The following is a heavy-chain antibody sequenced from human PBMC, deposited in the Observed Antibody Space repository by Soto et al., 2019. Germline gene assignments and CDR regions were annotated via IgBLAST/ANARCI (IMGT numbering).Heavy chain of an antibody. Sequence: GSLRLSCAASGFIFSNAWVSWVRQAPGKGLEWVGRIKSKINGGTTDYAAPVRGRFSISRDDSKNTLYLQMSRLKTEDTAVYYCTTDDPINTHWGQGTLVTVSS. CDR1: GFIFSNAW. J-gene: IGHJ4*02. CDR3: TTDDPINTH. CDR2: IKSKINGGTT. V-gene: IGHV3-15*01.